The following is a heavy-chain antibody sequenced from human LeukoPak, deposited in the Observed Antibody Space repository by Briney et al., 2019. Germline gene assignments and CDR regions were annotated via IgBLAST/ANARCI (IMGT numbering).Heavy chain of an antibody. CDR1: GYSISSGYV. J-gene: IGHJ4*02. V-gene: IGHV4-38-2*01. Sequence: SETLSLTCAVSGYSISSGYVWGWIRQPPGKGLEWIGSSHYTGSTYYNPSLKSRLTISLDTSKNQLSLKLNSVTAADTAVYYCARRYSSDWFFDYWGQGTLVTVSS. CDR3: ARRYSSDWFFDY. D-gene: IGHD6-19*01. CDR2: SHYTGST.